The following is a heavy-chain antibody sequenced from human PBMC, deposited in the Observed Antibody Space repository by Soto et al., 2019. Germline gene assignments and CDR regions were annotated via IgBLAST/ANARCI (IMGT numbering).Heavy chain of an antibody. J-gene: IGHJ4*02. D-gene: IGHD6-19*01. CDR1: GFTLESHW. Sequence: VESGGVLVQPGGSLRLSCVASGFTLESHWMHWVRQAPGEGLVWGSRIKTDGYAAAYADSVKGQFTISRDNSKNTVYLQRNSLRAEDTAVYFCVRESGVAADCRGQGAPVTVSS. V-gene: IGHV3-74*01. CDR2: IKTDGYAA. CDR3: VRESGVAADC.